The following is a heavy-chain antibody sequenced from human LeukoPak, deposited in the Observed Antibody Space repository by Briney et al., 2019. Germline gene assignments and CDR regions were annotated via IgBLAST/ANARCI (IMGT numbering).Heavy chain of an antibody. CDR3: ARGTLIIAAAGTGTDAFDI. CDR1: GGTFSSYA. Sequence: SVKVSCKASGGTFSSYAISWVRQAPGQGLEWMGGIIPIFGTANYAQKFQGRVTITTDESTSTAYMELSSLRSEDTAVYYCARGTLIIAAAGTGTDAFDIWGQGTMVTVSS. V-gene: IGHV1-69*05. D-gene: IGHD6-13*01. CDR2: IIPIFGTA. J-gene: IGHJ3*02.